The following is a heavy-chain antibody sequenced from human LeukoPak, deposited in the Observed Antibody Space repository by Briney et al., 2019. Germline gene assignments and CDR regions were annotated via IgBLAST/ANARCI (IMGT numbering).Heavy chain of an antibody. D-gene: IGHD2-15*01. V-gene: IGHV4-59*01. CDR1: GGSISSYY. CDR3: ARTVVVAATTNRGFDY. J-gene: IGHJ4*02. Sequence: SETLSLTCTVSGGSISSYYWSWIRQPPGKGLEWIGYIYYSGSTNHNPSLKSRVTISVDTSKNQFSLKLSSVTAADTAVYYCARTVVVAATTNRGFDYWGQGTLVTVSS. CDR2: IYYSGST.